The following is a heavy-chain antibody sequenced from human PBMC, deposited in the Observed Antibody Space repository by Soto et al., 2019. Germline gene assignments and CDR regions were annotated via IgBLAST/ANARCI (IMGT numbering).Heavy chain of an antibody. J-gene: IGHJ4*02. CDR1: GFSLSTSGVG. V-gene: IGHV2-5*02. CDR2: IYWDDDK. CDR3: AHFYDSSGYTGY. Sequence: QITLKESGPPLVKPTQTLTLTCTFSGFSLSTSGVGVGWIRQPPGKALEWLAVIYWDDDKRYSPSLKSRLTITKDTSKNQVVLRMTNMDPVDTATYYCAHFYDSSGYTGYWGQGTLVTVSS. D-gene: IGHD3-22*01.